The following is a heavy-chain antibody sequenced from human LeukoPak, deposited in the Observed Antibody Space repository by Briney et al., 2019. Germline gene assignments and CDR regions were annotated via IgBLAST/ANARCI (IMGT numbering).Heavy chain of an antibody. CDR2: INHSGST. CDR3: ARGNWFDP. J-gene: IGHJ5*02. V-gene: IGHV4-34*01. CDR1: GGSLSGHF. Sequence: SETLSLTCAVHGGSLSGHFWRWIRQPPGKGLEWIGEINHSGSTGYNPSLKSRVTITVHTSKNQFSLRLRSVTAADTAVYYCARGNWFDPWGQGTLVTVSS.